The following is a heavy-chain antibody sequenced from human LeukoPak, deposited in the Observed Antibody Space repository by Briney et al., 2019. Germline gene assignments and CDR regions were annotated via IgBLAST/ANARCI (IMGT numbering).Heavy chain of an antibody. J-gene: IGHJ4*02. V-gene: IGHV3-30*02. Sequence: GGSLRLSCAASGFPFSTYGMHWVRQAPGKGLEWVSFIRYDGNNKQYGDSVKGRFTISRDDSKNTLHLQMSSLRAEDTAVYYCAKTLRDSSGYYAAGDWGQGTLVTVSS. CDR3: AKTLRDSSGYYAAGD. D-gene: IGHD3-22*01. CDR1: GFPFSTYG. CDR2: IRYDGNNK.